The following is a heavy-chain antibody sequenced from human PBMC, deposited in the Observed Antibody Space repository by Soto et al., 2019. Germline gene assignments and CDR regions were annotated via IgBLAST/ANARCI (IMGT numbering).Heavy chain of an antibody. J-gene: IGHJ4*02. Sequence: QITLKESGPTLVKPTQTLTLTCTFSGFSLSTTGVGVGWIRQPPGKALEWLALIYWDDDKRYRPSLESRLTIPKDTSRNQVVLTMTNMAPMDTATYFCAHSGILCSDGSCYSHPFDYWGQGTLVTVSS. CDR2: IYWDDDK. CDR1: GFSLSTTGVG. V-gene: IGHV2-5*02. CDR3: AHSGILCSDGSCYSHPFDY. D-gene: IGHD2-15*01.